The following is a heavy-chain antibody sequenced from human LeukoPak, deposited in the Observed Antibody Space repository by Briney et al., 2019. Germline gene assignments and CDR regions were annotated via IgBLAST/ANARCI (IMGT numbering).Heavy chain of an antibody. V-gene: IGHV3-23*01. Sequence: GGSLRLSCAASGFTFSSSAMSWVRQAPGKGLEWVSAISNNGGYTYYADSVQGRFTISRDNSKSTLCLQMNSLRAEDTAVYYCARNQQLGGHSYYYYGMDVWGQGTTVTVSS. CDR2: ISNNGGYT. CDR1: GFTFSSSA. CDR3: ARNQQLGGHSYYYYGMDV. D-gene: IGHD3-16*01. J-gene: IGHJ6*02.